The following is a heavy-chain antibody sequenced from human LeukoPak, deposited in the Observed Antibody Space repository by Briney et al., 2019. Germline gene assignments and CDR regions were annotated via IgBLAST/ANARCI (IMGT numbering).Heavy chain of an antibody. D-gene: IGHD3-22*01. V-gene: IGHV3-9*03. Sequence: GGCLRLXCAAAGLTFDDYAIRWDRQAPGRGLGWVSFISWNIGRIGYADSVRGRFTISRDNDKNSLYLQMNSLRPEDMALYYCAKDISPNYYASSGYSTAGAFDIWGQGTMVTVSS. CDR3: AKDISPNYYASSGYSTAGAFDI. CDR1: GLTFDDYA. CDR2: ISWNIGRI. J-gene: IGHJ3*02.